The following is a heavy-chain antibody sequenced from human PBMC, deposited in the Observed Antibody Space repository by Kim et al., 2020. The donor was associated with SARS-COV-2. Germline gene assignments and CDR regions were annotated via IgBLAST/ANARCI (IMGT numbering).Heavy chain of an antibody. J-gene: IGHJ5*02. V-gene: IGHV4-39*01. D-gene: IGHD2-2*01. CDR2: IYYAGNT. CDR3: ARHAGMYLSSWFDP. Sequence: SETLSLTCTVSGGSIISTNHHWAWIRQSPGKRLEWIGSIYYAGNTYYNPSLNSRVTISVDTSKNQFSLRLSSVTAADTAVFYCARHAGMYLSSWFDPWGQGTLVAVSP. CDR1: GGSIISTNHH.